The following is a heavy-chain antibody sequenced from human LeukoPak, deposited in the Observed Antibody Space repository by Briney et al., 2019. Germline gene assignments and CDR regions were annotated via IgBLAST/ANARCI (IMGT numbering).Heavy chain of an antibody. CDR1: GYTFTSYD. V-gene: IGHV1-8*01. Sequence: ASVKVSCKASGYTFTSYDINWVRQATGQGLEWMGWMNPNSGNTGYAQKFQGRVTMTRNTSISTAYMELSSLRAEDTAIYYCARDQAFDWFYYYYGMDVWGLGTTVIVSS. J-gene: IGHJ6*02. CDR2: MNPNSGNT. CDR3: ARDQAFDWFYYYYGMDV. D-gene: IGHD3-9*01.